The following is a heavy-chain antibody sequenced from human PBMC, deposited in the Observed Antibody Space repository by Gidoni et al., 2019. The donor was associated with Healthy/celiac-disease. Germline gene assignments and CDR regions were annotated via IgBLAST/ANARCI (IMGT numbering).Heavy chain of an antibody. J-gene: IGHJ4*02. Sequence: EVQLVESGGGLVQPGGSLRLCCAASGFTFSSYSMNWVRQAPGKGLELVSYISSSSSTIYYADSVKGRFTISRDNAKNSLYLQMNSLRDEDTAVYYCARDVRYYYGSGSRFDYWGQGTLVTVSS. CDR1: GFTFSSYS. CDR3: ARDVRYYYGSGSRFDY. CDR2: ISSSSSTI. V-gene: IGHV3-48*02. D-gene: IGHD3-10*01.